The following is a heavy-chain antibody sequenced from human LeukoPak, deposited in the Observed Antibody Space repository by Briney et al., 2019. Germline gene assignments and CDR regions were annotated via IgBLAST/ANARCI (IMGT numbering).Heavy chain of an antibody. CDR2: ISSSGSTI. Sequence: GGSLRLSCAASGFTFSSYSMNWVRQAPGKGLEWVSYISSSGSTIYYADSVKGRFTISRDNAKNSLYLQMNSLRAEDTAVYYCAGRSGSYYSPFDYWGQGTLVTVSS. CDR3: AGRSGSYYSPFDY. D-gene: IGHD3-10*01. CDR1: GFTFSSYS. J-gene: IGHJ4*02. V-gene: IGHV3-48*04.